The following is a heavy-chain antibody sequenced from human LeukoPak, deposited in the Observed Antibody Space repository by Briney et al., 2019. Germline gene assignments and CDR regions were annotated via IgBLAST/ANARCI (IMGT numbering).Heavy chain of an antibody. V-gene: IGHV3-9*01. J-gene: IGHJ4*02. CDR1: GFTFSTYT. CDR2: ISWNSGSI. D-gene: IGHD3-22*01. Sequence: AGGSLRLSCAASGFTFSTYTMNWVRRAPGKGLEWVSGISWNSGSIGYADSVKGRFTISRDNAKNSLYLQMNSLRAEDTALYYCAKGVSSGYYYESVDYWGQGTLVTVSS. CDR3: AKGVSSGYYYESVDY.